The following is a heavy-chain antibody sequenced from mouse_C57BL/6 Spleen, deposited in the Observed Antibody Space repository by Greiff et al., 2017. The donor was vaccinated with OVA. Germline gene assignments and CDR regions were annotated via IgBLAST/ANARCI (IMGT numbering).Heavy chain of an antibody. D-gene: IGHD1-1*01. CDR2: ISNGGGST. CDR1: GFTFSDYY. J-gene: IGHJ4*01. CDR3: ARGYYGSSYPYYAMDY. Sequence: EVNLVESGGGLVQPGGSLKLSCAASGFTFSDYYMYWVRQTPEKRLEWVAYISNGGGSTYYPDTVKGRFTISRDNAKNTLYLQMSRLKSEDTAMYYCARGYYGSSYPYYAMDYWGQGTSVTVSS. V-gene: IGHV5-12*01.